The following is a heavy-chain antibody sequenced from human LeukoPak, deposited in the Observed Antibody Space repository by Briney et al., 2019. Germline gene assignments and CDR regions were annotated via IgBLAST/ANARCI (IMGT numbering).Heavy chain of an antibody. CDR1: GYTFATYY. J-gene: IGHJ4*02. CDR2: INPVDGSA. V-gene: IGHV1-46*01. Sequence: ASVKVSCKASGYTFATYYIHWVRQAPGQGLEWMGIINPVDGSATYAQKFQGKLAMTRDTSTSTVYMELASLRSEDSAVYSCARGSNYINPPDYWGQGTLVIVSS. CDR3: ARGSNYINPPDY. D-gene: IGHD4-11*01.